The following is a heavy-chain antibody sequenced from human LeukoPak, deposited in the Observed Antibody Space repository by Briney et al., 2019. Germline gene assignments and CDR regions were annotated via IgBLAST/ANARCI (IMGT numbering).Heavy chain of an antibody. CDR2: IYYSGST. J-gene: IGHJ4*02. V-gene: IGHV4-39*01. CDR3: ARGTAVFRSYNFDY. CDR1: GGSISSSSYF. Sequence: SETLSLTCTVSGGSISSSSYFWGWIRQPPGKGLEWIGTIYYSGSTYYNPSLKSRVTISVDTSKNQFSLKLSSVTAADTAVYYCARGTAVFRSYNFDYWGQGTLVTVSS.